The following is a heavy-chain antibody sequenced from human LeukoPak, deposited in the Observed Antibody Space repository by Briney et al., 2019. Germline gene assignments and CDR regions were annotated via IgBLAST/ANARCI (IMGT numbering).Heavy chain of an antibody. V-gene: IGHV4-34*01. Sequence: PSETLSLTCAVYGGSFSGYYWSWIRQPPGKGLEWIGEINHSGSTNYNPSLKSRVTLSVDTSKNQFSLKLSSVTAADTAVYYCARGRYYYDSSGYYHDAFDIWGQGTMVTVSS. CDR1: GGSFSGYY. J-gene: IGHJ3*02. D-gene: IGHD3-22*01. CDR3: ARGRYYYDSSGYYHDAFDI. CDR2: INHSGST.